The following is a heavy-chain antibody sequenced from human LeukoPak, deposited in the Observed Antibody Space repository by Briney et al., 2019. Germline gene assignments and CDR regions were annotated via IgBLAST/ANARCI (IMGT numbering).Heavy chain of an antibody. CDR3: AKGVATSSYYYYCMDV. V-gene: IGHV3-23*01. D-gene: IGHD5-12*01. CDR1: GFTFSSYA. Sequence: PGGSLRLSCAASGFTFSSYAVSWVRQAPGKGLEWVSAISGSGGSTYYADSVKGRFTISRDNSKNTLYLQMNSLRAEDTAIYYCAKGVATSSYYYYCMDVWGKGTTVTVSS. J-gene: IGHJ6*03. CDR2: ISGSGGST.